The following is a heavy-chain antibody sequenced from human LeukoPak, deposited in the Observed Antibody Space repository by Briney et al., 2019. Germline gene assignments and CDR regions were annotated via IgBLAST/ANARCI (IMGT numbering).Heavy chain of an antibody. Sequence: GGSLSLSCAASGFTVSSNYMSWVRQAPGEGLEWVSVIYSGGSTYYADSVRGRFTIYRDKSKNTLYLQMNSLRAEDTAVYYCARTIQLWVEDAFDIWGQGTMVTVSS. CDR1: GFTVSSNY. CDR3: ARTIQLWVEDAFDI. J-gene: IGHJ3*02. CDR2: IYSGGST. V-gene: IGHV3-53*01. D-gene: IGHD5-18*01.